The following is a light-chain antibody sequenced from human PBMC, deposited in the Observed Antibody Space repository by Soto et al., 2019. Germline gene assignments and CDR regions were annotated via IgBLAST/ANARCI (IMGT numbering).Light chain of an antibody. V-gene: IGLV2-14*01. CDR2: DVS. J-gene: IGLJ1*01. Sequence: QSALTQPASVSGSPGQSIAISCTGTSSDVGAYNYVSWYQQHPGKAPKLLIYDVSNRPSGASDRFSGSKSGNTASLTISGLQAEDEADYYCSSYTSSSTYVFGTGTKVTVL. CDR3: SSYTSSSTYV. CDR1: SSDVGAYNY.